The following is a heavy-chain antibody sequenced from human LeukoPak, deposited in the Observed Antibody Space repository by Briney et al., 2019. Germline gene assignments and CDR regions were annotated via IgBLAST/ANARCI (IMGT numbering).Heavy chain of an antibody. J-gene: IGHJ4*02. CDR2: IKQDGREK. D-gene: IGHD2-2*01. V-gene: IGHV3-7*01. CDR1: GSIFSKYW. Sequence: GGAERLSCAACGSIFSKYWMSWVGQARGKGVEGVANIKQDGREKYYVGSVMGGFTIYRENANNALYLQINTLRPEDTAVYYCATTFSTPANYWGQGTLVTVSS. CDR3: ATTFSTPANY.